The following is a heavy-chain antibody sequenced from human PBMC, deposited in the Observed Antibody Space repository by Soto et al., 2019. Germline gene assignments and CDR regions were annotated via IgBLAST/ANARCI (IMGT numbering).Heavy chain of an antibody. V-gene: IGHV1-18*01. J-gene: IGHJ3*02. Sequence: QVQLVQSGAEVKKPGASVKVSCKASGYTFTSYGISWVRQAPGQGLEWMGWISAYNGNTNYAQKLQGRVTMTTDTSTSTAYMELRSLRSDDTAVYYCARRYCSSTSCPHPDAFDIWGQGTMVTVSS. D-gene: IGHD2-2*01. CDR1: GYTFTSYG. CDR2: ISAYNGNT. CDR3: ARRYCSSTSCPHPDAFDI.